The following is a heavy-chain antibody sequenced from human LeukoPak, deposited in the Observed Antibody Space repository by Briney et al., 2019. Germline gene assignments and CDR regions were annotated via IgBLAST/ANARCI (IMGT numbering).Heavy chain of an antibody. CDR2: ISSNEYDT. V-gene: IGHV3-64D*06. J-gene: IGHJ4*02. D-gene: IGHD2-8*01. CDR1: GFTFGAYF. CDR3: VKDLNGTWSFDY. Sequence: PGGSLRLSCSASGFTFGAYFMHWVRQAPGKGLQYVSSISSNEYDTYYADSVKGIFTISRDNSKNTLFLQMNNLRPEDTAVYYCVKDLNGTWSFDYWGQGTLVTVSS.